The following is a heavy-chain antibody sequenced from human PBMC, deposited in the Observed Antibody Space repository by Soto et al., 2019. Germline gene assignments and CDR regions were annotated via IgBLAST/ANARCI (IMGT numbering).Heavy chain of an antibody. CDR1: GFTFSTYS. CDR2: ISRTGNTI. D-gene: IGHD2-2*01. V-gene: IGHV3-48*01. CDR3: VKFYAAIYYYGMDV. J-gene: IGHJ6*02. Sequence: GGSLRLSCAASGFTFSTYSMNWVRQAPGKGLEWVSYISRTGNTIYYADSVKGRFTISRDNAQSSLFLQMNSLRVDDSAVYYCVKFYAAIYYYGMDVWGQGTTVTVS.